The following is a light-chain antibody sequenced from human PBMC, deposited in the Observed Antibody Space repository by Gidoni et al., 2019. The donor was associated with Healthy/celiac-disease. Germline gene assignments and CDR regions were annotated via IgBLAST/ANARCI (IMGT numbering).Light chain of an antibody. CDR2: GAS. J-gene: IGKJ1*01. Sequence: EIVMTQSPATLSVSPGERATRSCRASQSVSSNLAWYQQKPGQAPRLLIYGASTRATGTPARFSGSGSGTEFTLTISSLQSEDFAVYYCQQYNNWPRTFXQXTKVEIK. V-gene: IGKV3-15*01. CDR1: QSVSSN. CDR3: QQYNNWPRT.